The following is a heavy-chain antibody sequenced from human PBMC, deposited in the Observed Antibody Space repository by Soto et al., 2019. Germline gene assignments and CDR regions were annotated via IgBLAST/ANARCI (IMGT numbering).Heavy chain of an antibody. CDR2: VYNSGST. CDR3: ARYRREAVAGYTLDN. J-gene: IGHJ4*02. Sequence: SETLSLTCTVSGGSISSNYWTWIRQPPGKGLEWIGYVYNSGSTNYNPSLKSRVTISEDTSKSQFSLKVNSMTAADTAVYYCARYRREAVAGYTLDNWGQGILVTAPQ. D-gene: IGHD6-13*01. CDR1: GGSISSNY. V-gene: IGHV4-59*01.